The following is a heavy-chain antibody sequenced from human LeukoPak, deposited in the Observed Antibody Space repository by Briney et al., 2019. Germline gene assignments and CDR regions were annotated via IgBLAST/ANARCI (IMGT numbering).Heavy chain of an antibody. V-gene: IGHV5-51*01. CDR1: GYSFTSYW. J-gene: IGHJ3*02. CDR3: ARAHDSSRAGGDAFDI. Sequence: GESLKISCKGSGYSFTSYWIGWARQMPGKGLEWMGIIYPVDSDTRYSPSFQGQVTISADKSISTAYLQWSSLKASDTAMYYCARAHDSSRAGGDAFDIWGQGTMVTVSS. D-gene: IGHD3-22*01. CDR2: IYPVDSDT.